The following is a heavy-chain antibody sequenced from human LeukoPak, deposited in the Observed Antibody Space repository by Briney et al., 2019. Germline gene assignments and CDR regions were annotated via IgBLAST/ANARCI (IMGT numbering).Heavy chain of an antibody. CDR1: GFIFSGYY. CDR2: ISGSGNDI. CDR3: GTHAGRTGSDD. Sequence: PGGSLRLSCGTSGFIFSGYYSSWIRQAPGKGLEWVSYISGSGNDISYADSVKGRFTISRDNAKGSLYLQMNSLRAADTAVYYCGTHAGRTGSDDWGQGTLVTVSS. J-gene: IGHJ4*02. D-gene: IGHD3/OR15-3a*01. V-gene: IGHV3-11*01.